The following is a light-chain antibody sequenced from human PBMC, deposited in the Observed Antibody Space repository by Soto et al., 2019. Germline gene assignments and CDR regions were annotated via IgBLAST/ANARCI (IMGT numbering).Light chain of an antibody. J-gene: IGLJ2*01. Sequence: SYELTQPPSVSVSPGQTARITCSGDALPKQYAYWYQQKPGQAPVLVIYKDSERPSGIPERFSGPSSGTTVTLTISGVQAEDEADYYWQSADSSGTYVVFGGGTKLTVL. CDR3: QSADSSGTYVV. V-gene: IGLV3-25*03. CDR2: KDS. CDR1: ALPKQY.